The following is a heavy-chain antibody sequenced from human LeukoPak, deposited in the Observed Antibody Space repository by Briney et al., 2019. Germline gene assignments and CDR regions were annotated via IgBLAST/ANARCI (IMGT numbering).Heavy chain of an antibody. D-gene: IGHD3-10*01. J-gene: IGHJ4*02. CDR1: GGTFSSYA. CDR3: AGGITMVRGGPLWPPFDY. Sequence: ASVKVSCKASGGTFSSYAISWVRQAPGQGLEWMGGIISIFGTANYAQKFQGRVTITADKSTSTAYMELSSLRSEDTAVYYCAGGITMVRGGPLWPPFDYWGQGTLVTVSS. V-gene: IGHV1-69*06. CDR2: IISIFGTA.